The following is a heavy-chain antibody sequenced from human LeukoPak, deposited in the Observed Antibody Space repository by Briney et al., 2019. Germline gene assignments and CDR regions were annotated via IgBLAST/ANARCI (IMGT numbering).Heavy chain of an antibody. CDR3: ARDRFDYRFAFDI. CDR1: GGSISSGSYY. CDR2: IYTSGST. Sequence: SETLSLTCTVSGGSISSGSYYWSWIRQPAGKGLEWIGRIYTSGSTNYNPSLKSRVTISVDTSKNQFSLKLSSVTAADTAVYYCARDRFDYRFAFDIWGQGTMVTVSS. V-gene: IGHV4-61*02. D-gene: IGHD4-11*01. J-gene: IGHJ3*02.